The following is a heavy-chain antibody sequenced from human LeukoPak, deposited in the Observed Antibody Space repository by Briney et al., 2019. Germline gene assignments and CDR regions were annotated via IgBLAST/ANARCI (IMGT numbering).Heavy chain of an antibody. V-gene: IGHV3-74*01. CDR3: IREFYSALWD. CDR2: INSDGSGT. D-gene: IGHD2-21*01. Sequence: GGSLRLSCAASGFTFSTYWMHWVRQPPGKGLVWVSRINSDGSGTGFADSLNGRFTTSRDNAKNMLYLQMNSLRAEDTAVYYCIREFYSALWDWGQGTLVTVSS. CDR1: GFTFSTYW. J-gene: IGHJ4*02.